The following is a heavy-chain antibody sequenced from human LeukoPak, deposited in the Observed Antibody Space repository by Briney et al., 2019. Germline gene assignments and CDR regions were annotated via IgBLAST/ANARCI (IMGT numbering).Heavy chain of an antibody. D-gene: IGHD1-26*01. Sequence: PSETLSLTCAVYGGSFSGYYWTWIRQPPGKGLEWIGEIDHSGSTNYNPSLKSRVTVSVDTSKNQFSLKLNSVTAADTAVYYCARGSGSYYDNYWGQGSLVTVSS. CDR2: IDHSGST. V-gene: IGHV4-34*01. CDR3: ARGSGSYYDNY. J-gene: IGHJ4*02. CDR1: GGSFSGYY.